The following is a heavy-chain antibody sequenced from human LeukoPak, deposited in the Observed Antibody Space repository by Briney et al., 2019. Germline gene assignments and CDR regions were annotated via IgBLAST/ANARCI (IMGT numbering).Heavy chain of an antibody. CDR3: ASQEGLWTGDY. Sequence: SETLSLTCTVSGGSISSSSYCWGWIRQPPGKGLEWIGSIYYSGSTYYNPSLKSRVTISVDTSKNQFSLKLSSVTAADTAVYCCASQEGLWTGDYWGEGTLVTVSS. CDR1: GGSISSSSYC. CDR2: IYYSGST. J-gene: IGHJ4*02. V-gene: IGHV4-39*01. D-gene: IGHD4/OR15-4a*01.